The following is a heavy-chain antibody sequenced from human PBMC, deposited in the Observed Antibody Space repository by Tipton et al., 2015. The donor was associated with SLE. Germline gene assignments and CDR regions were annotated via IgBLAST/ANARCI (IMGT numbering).Heavy chain of an antibody. CDR3: ARLGYGSGSYYMDY. J-gene: IGHJ4*02. Sequence: TLSLTCTVSGGSISSSSYYWGWIRQPPGKGLEWIGSIYYSGSTYYNPSLKSRVTISVDTSKNQFSLKLSSVTAADTAVYYCARLGYGSGSYYMDYWGQGTLVTVSS. V-gene: IGHV4-39*07. CDR1: GGSISSSSYY. D-gene: IGHD3-10*01. CDR2: IYYSGST.